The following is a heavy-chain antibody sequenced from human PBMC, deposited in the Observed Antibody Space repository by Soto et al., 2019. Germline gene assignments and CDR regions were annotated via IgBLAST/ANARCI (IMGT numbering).Heavy chain of an antibody. Sequence: QVQLVESGGGLVKPGGYLRLSCAASGFAFGDFYMSWTRQAPGTGLEWISYISGDGTTVFYADSVRGRFTISRDNAQKSLYLQMDSLASEDTAIYYCARDREPSVYHGMAVWGHGTTVTVSS. D-gene: IGHD6-6*01. CDR1: GFAFGDFY. CDR2: ISGDGTTV. V-gene: IGHV3-11*01. J-gene: IGHJ6*02. CDR3: ARDREPSVYHGMAV.